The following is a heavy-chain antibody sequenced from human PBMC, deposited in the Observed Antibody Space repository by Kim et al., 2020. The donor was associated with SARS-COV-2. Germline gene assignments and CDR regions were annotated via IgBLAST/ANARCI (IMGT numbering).Heavy chain of an antibody. CDR2: ISRDGGEI. V-gene: IGHV3-43*02. CDR3: VRGQQWLIKN. Sequence: GGSLRLSCAASGFTFDDYAIQLVCQVPGKGLEWVSLISRDGGEIKYADSVKGRFTISRDNSKKSVYLQMNSLRSEDTALYYCVRGQQWLIKNWGQGTQVTVSS. D-gene: IGHD6-19*01. J-gene: IGHJ4*02. CDR1: GFTFDDYA.